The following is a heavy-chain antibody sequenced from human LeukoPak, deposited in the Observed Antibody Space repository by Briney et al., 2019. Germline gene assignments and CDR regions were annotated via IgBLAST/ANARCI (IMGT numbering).Heavy chain of an antibody. CDR2: IKPNSGDT. Sequence: ASVKVSCKASGYTFTGYYIHWVRQAPGQGLEGMGWIKPNSGDTNYAQKFQGRVTLTRDTSLSTAYVELSRLTSDDTALYYCARDSPMGYWGQGTLVTVSS. J-gene: IGHJ4*02. CDR3: ARDSPMGY. CDR1: GYTFTGYY. D-gene: IGHD5-24*01. V-gene: IGHV1-2*02.